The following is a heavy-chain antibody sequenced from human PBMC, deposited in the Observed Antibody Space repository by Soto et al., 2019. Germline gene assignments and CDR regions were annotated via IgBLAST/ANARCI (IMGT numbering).Heavy chain of an antibody. V-gene: IGHV3-74*01. Sequence: GGSQRLSSRAAGCTFGSCWRHWVRKTPGKGLVWVSRINSDGSSTSYADSVKGRFTISRDNAKNTLYLQMNSLRAEDTAVYYCARDGYYDFWSGYSSYYGMDVWGQGTTVTVSS. J-gene: IGHJ6*02. D-gene: IGHD3-3*01. CDR3: ARDGYYDFWSGYSSYYGMDV. CDR2: INSDGSST. CDR1: GCTFGSCW.